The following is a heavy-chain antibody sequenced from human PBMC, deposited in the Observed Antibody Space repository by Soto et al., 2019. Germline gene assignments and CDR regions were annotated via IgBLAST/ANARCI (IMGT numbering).Heavy chain of an antibody. J-gene: IGHJ6*03. V-gene: IGHV3-64*01. CDR3: ARRARPDFYYMDV. CDR1: GFTLSGYA. CDR2: ISSNGVGT. D-gene: IGHD6-6*01. Sequence: EVQLAESGGGLAQPGGSLRLSCAASGFTLSGYAMDWVRQAPGKGLEYVSGISSNGVGTYYANSVQGRFTISRDNSKTTVYLQMGSLSPGDMAVYYCARRARPDFYYMDVWGKGTTVTVSS.